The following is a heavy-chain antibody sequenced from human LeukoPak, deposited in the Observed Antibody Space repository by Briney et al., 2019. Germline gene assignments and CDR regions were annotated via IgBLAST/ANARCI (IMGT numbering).Heavy chain of an antibody. V-gene: IGHV3-74*01. J-gene: IGHJ4*02. Sequence: GGSLRLSCVASGFTFSSYWMHWVRQAPGKGLVWVSLIVSDGSRTTYADSVKGRFTISRDNAKNTLYLEMNSLRAEDTAVYYCARDRGYNLDYWGQGTLVTVSS. D-gene: IGHD1-14*01. CDR3: ARDRGYNLDY. CDR1: GFTFSSYW. CDR2: IVSDGSRT.